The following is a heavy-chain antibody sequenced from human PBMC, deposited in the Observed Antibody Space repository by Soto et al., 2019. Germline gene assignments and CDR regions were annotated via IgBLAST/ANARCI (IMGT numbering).Heavy chain of an antibody. D-gene: IGHD3-10*01. J-gene: IGHJ4*02. CDR3: ARSTGSGSPYYFDY. Sequence: GASVKVSCKASGYTFTGYYMHWVRQAPGQGLEWMGWINPNSGGTSYAQKFQGWVTMTRDTSISTAYMELSRLRSDDTAVYYCARSTGSGSPYYFDYWGQGTLVTVSS. CDR1: GYTFTGYY. CDR2: INPNSGGT. V-gene: IGHV1-2*04.